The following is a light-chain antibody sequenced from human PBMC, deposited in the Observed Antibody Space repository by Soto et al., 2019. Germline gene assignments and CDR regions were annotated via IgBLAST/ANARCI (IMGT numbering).Light chain of an antibody. V-gene: IGLV2-23*01. CDR3: CSYAGSSTPYYV. CDR1: SSDVGSYNL. J-gene: IGLJ1*01. Sequence: QSVLAQPASVSGSPGQSITISCTGTSSDVGSYNLVSWYQQHPGKAPKLMIYEGSKRPSGVSNRFSGSKSGNTASLTISGLQAEDEADYYCCSYAGSSTPYYVFGNGNKVTVL. CDR2: EGS.